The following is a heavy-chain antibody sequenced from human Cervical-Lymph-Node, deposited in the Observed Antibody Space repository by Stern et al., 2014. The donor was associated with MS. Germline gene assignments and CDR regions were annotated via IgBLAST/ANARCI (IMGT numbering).Heavy chain of an antibody. V-gene: IGHV3-33*01. J-gene: IGHJ4*02. CDR1: GFTFSDYG. CDR2: IWYDGSNK. D-gene: IGHD2-2*01. Sequence: VQLVESGGTVVQPGRSLRLSCAASGFTFSDYGVHWVRQAPGKGLEWVALIWYDGSNKYYGDSVKGRFTISRDNSRNTLYLQMNSLRGEDTAIYYCARDGSYSSSWHDYWGQGTLVTVSS. CDR3: ARDGSYSSSWHDY.